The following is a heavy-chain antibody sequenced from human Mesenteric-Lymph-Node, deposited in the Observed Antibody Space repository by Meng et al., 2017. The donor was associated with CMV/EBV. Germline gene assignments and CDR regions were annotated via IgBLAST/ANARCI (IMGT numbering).Heavy chain of an antibody. CDR3: AHSSGIAAAGPFYFDY. J-gene: IGHJ4*02. CDR2: VYWDDDK. D-gene: IGHD6-13*01. Sequence: QITLKEPGPTLVKPTQTLTLTCPFSGFSLSPSGVGVGWIRQPPGKALEWPALVYWDDDKRYSPSLKSRLTITKDTSKNQVVLTMTNMDPVDTATYYCAHSSGIAAAGPFYFDYWGQGTLVTVSS. CDR1: GFSLSPSGVG. V-gene: IGHV2-5*02.